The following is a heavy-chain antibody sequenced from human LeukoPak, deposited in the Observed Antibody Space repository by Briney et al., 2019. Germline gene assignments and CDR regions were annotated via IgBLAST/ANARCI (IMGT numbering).Heavy chain of an antibody. J-gene: IGHJ5*02. CDR2: MNPNSGNT. CDR1: GYTFTSYD. V-gene: IGHV1-8*01. Sequence: GASVKVSCKASGYTFTSYDINWVRQATGQGLEWMGWMNPNSGNTGYAQKFQGRVTMTRDTSISTAYMELSRLRSDDTAVYYCARDLGNCSGGSCYSDWFDPWGQGTLVTVSS. D-gene: IGHD2-15*01. CDR3: ARDLGNCSGGSCYSDWFDP.